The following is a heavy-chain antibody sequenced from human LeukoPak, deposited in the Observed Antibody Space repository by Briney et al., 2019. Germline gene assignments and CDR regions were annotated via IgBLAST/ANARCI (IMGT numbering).Heavy chain of an antibody. V-gene: IGHV3-74*01. Sequence: GGSLRLSCAAPGFTFSSYWMHWVRQAPGKGLVWVSRINSDGSSTNYAGSVKGRFTISRDNAKNTLYLQMNSLRVEDTAVYYCTRVGLTSGSYFSFDYWGQGTLVTVSS. J-gene: IGHJ4*02. D-gene: IGHD1-26*01. CDR2: INSDGSST. CDR3: TRVGLTSGSYFSFDY. CDR1: GFTFSSYW.